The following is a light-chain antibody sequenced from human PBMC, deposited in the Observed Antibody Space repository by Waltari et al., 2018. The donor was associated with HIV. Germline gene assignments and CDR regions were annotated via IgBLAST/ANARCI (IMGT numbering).Light chain of an antibody. CDR1: SSDVGGYNY. CDR2: EVS. V-gene: IGLV2-14*01. CDR3: SSYTTRSTPDPNWV. Sequence: QSALTQPASVSGSPGQSIPISCTGPSSDVGGYNYVSWYQQHPGKAPKLMIFEVSNRPSGVSNRFSGSKSVNTASLTISGLQAEDEADYYCSSYTTRSTPDPNWVFGGGTKLTVL. J-gene: IGLJ3*02.